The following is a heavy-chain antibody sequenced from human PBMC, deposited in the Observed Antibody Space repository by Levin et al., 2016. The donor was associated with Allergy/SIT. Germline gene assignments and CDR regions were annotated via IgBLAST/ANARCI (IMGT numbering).Heavy chain of an antibody. J-gene: IGHJ6*02. CDR3: SVEGNSGSYQYYYYGMDV. D-gene: IGHD1-26*01. Sequence: WVRQAPGQGLEWMGIINPSGGSTSYAQKFQGRVTMTRDTSTSTVYMELSSLRSEDTAVYYCSVEGNSGSYQYYYYGMDVWGQGTTVTVSS. V-gene: IGHV1-46*01. CDR2: INPSGGST.